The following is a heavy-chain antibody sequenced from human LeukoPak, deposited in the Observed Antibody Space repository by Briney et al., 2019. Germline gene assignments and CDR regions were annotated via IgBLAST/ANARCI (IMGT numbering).Heavy chain of an antibody. CDR3: ARVAGNCGRDCYRLLY. CDR2: MNPNSGNT. J-gene: IGHJ4*02. V-gene: IGHV1-8*01. CDR1: GYTFTTYD. D-gene: IGHD2-21*01. Sequence: ASVRVSCKASGYTFTTYDINWVRQATGQGLEWLGCMNPNSGNTGHAQKFQGRVTMTRNIYISTAYMELRNVRSEDTAVYCGARVAGNCGRDCYRLLYWGQRTLVTAS.